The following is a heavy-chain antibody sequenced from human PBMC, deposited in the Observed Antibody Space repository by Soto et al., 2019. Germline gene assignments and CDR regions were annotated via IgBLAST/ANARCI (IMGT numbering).Heavy chain of an antibody. CDR2: IDPRDSYT. V-gene: IGHV5-10-1*01. J-gene: IGHJ5*02. CDR1: GYTFTTFW. CDR3: ARLYCSSSTCDSWFDP. D-gene: IGHD2-2*01. Sequence: GESLKISCTGFGYTFTTFWISWVRQMPGRGLEWMGRIDPRDSYTNYSPSFQGHVTISGDKSISTVYLQWASLKASDTAMYYCARLYCSSSTCDSWFDPWGQGTLVTVSS.